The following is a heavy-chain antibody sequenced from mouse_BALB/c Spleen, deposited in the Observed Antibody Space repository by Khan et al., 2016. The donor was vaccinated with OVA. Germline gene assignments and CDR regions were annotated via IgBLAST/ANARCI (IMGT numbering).Heavy chain of an antibody. CDR2: ISTGGHYT. D-gene: IGHD1-1*01. CDR1: GFTFSTYG. Sequence: EVELVESGGDLVEPGGSLKLSCAASGFTFSTYGMSWVRQTPDKRLECVATISTGGHYTYYPDSVRGRFTISRDNAKNTLYLQMTSLKSEDTAIFYCERLAYYYVSGGFAYWGQGTLVTVSA. J-gene: IGHJ3*01. CDR3: ERLAYYYVSGGFAY. V-gene: IGHV5-6*01.